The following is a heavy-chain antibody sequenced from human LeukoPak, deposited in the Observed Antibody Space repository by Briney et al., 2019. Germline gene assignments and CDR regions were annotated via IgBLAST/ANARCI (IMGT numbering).Heavy chain of an antibody. CDR2: MFSGGYT. D-gene: IGHD1-1*01. CDR1: GLSVRNEY. J-gene: IGHJ3*02. CDR3: TRDTGASAAGTIVADASDI. Sequence: GGSLRLSCTASGLSVRNEYMSWVRRTPGKGPEWVAVMFSGGYTSYADSVKGRFTLSRDNSENILYLQMDNLRVEDTAIYYCTRDTGASAAGTIVADASDIWGQGIMVTVSS. V-gene: IGHV3-53*01.